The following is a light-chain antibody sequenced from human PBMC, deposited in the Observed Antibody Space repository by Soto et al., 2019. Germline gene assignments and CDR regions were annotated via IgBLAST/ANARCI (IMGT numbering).Light chain of an antibody. Sequence: QSVLTQPASVSGSPGQSITISCTGTSSDVGGYNYVSWYQQHPGKAPKLLIYEVSHRPSGVSNRFSGSKSGHTAPLTISGLQAEDEADYYCSSYTSRSTLVFGGGTKLTVL. CDR1: SSDVGGYNY. V-gene: IGLV2-14*01. CDR2: EVS. CDR3: SSYTSRSTLV. J-gene: IGLJ3*02.